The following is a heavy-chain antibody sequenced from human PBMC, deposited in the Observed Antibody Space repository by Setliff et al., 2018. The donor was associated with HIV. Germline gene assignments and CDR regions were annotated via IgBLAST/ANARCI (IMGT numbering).Heavy chain of an antibody. CDR3: ARDRYSGSSTDY. CDR2: IKEDGSEK. J-gene: IGHJ4*02. CDR1: GFTCSTYW. V-gene: IGHV3-7*01. D-gene: IGHD1-26*01. Sequence: GGSLRLSCAASGFTCSTYWMSWVRQAPGKGMEWVANIKEDGSEKYYVDSVKGRFTISRDNVKNSLYLQMNSLRAEDTAVYYCARDRYSGSSTDYWRQGTLVTVSS.